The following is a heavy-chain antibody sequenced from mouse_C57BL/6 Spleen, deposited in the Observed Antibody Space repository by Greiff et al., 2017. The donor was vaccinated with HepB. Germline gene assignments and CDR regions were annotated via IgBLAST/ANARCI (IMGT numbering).Heavy chain of an antibody. V-gene: IGHV1-22*01. CDR1: GYTFTDYN. CDR3: ARELFYYYGSSYPYYAMDY. D-gene: IGHD1-1*01. J-gene: IGHJ4*01. Sequence: EVQLQQSGPELVKPGASVKMSCKASGYTFTDYNMHWVKQSHGKSLEWIGYINPNNGGTSYNQKFKGKATLTVNKSSSTAYMELRSLTSEDSTVYYCARELFYYYGSSYPYYAMDYWGQGTSVTVSS. CDR2: INPNNGGT.